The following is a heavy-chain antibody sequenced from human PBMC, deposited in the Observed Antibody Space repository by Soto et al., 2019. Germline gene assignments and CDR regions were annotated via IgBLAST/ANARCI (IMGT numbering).Heavy chain of an antibody. J-gene: IGHJ6*02. CDR3: ARGHSTDCSNGVCSFFYNHEMDV. V-gene: IGHV1-2*04. Sequence: GASVKVSCTASGYRLTDYHIHWVRQAPGQGLEWLGRINPKSGGTSTAQKFQGWVTMTRDRSISTVYMELTRLRSEDTAVYFCARGHSTDCSNGVCSFFYNHEMDVWGQGTTVTVSS. D-gene: IGHD2-8*01. CDR1: GYRLTDYH. CDR2: INPKSGGT.